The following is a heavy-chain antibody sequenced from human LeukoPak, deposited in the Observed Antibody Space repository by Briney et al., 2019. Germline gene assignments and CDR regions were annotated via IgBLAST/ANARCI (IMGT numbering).Heavy chain of an antibody. Sequence: SETLSLTCAVSGYSISSGYCWSWIRQPPGKGLEWIDYIYYRGSNYYNPSLQSRVSISVDTSKNQFSLKLSSVTAADTAVYYCARELLYSSPGFDYWGQGTLVTVSS. CDR1: GYSISSGYC. CDR3: ARELLYSSPGFDY. CDR2: IYYRGSN. V-gene: IGHV4-30-4*08. D-gene: IGHD6-13*01. J-gene: IGHJ4*02.